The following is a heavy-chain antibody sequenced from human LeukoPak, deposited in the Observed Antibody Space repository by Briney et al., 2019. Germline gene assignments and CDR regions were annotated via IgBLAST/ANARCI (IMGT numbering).Heavy chain of an antibody. CDR2: INPNSRGT. CDR1: GYTFTDYY. Sequence: VASVKVSCKASGYTFTDYYMHWVRQAPGQGLEWMGWINPNSRGTDSAQKFQGRFSMTRDTSISTAYMELSRLRSDDTAVYYCARRARKYSHDAFDIWGQGTMVTVSS. CDR3: ARRARKYSHDAFDI. D-gene: IGHD5-18*01. V-gene: IGHV1-2*02. J-gene: IGHJ3*02.